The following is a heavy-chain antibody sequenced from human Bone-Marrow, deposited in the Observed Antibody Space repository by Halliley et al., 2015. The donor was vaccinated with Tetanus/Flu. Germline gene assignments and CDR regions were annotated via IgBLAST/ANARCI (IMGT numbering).Heavy chain of an antibody. J-gene: IGHJ4*02. D-gene: IGHD6-19*01. CDR2: INHRGVA. CDR1: GESFTGYY. V-gene: IGHV4-34*01. CDR3: ARVSSSGWYLDN. Sequence: LRLSCGVDGESFTGYYWSWIRQSAGKGLEWLGEINHRGVANYNPSLESRGTLTVDTSKNQFSLKLRSVTAADTAMYFCARVSSSGWYLDNWGQGTLVTVSS.